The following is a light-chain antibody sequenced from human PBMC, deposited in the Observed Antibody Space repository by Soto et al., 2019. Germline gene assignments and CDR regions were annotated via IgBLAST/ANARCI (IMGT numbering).Light chain of an antibody. CDR3: QQHNNWPPWT. CDR2: GAS. J-gene: IGKJ1*01. CDR1: QSVANN. Sequence: DIVMTQSPATLSVSPGERATLSCRASQSVANNVAWYQQKPGQPPRLLIYGASTRAADVPARFSGSGYGRQFSLTISSLQSEDFAIYHCQQHNNWPPWTFGQGNKVEV. V-gene: IGKV3-15*01.